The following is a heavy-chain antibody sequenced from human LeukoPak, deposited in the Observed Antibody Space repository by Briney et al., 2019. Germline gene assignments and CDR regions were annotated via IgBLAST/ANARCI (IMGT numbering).Heavy chain of an antibody. CDR2: ITGDYAT. V-gene: IGHV3-23*01. CDR1: GFTFSNFA. J-gene: IGHJ5*02. Sequence: GGSLRLSCAASGFTFSNFAMMWVRQVPGKGLEWVSSITGDYATYSADPAKGRFTTSRDNSKNIVYLQMDSLRDDDTAVYYCAKGAASGLVDWFDPWGQGTLVTVSS. D-gene: IGHD3-22*01. CDR3: AKGAASGLVDWFDP.